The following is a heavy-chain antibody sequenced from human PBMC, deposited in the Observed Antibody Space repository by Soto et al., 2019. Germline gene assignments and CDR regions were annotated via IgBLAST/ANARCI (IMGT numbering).Heavy chain of an antibody. V-gene: IGHV6-1*01. D-gene: IGHD2-21*01. CDR3: ARGAYSAFDY. CDR1: GGSLSANGFA. CDR2: TYYRSKWYS. J-gene: IGHJ4*02. Sequence: SQTRSLTFAISGGSLSANGFAWNCLSQSPSRGLEWLGRTYYRSKWYSHYAVSVQSRISVNPDTSRNQFSLQLNSVTPEDTAVYYCARGAYSAFDYWGQGSLVTVSS.